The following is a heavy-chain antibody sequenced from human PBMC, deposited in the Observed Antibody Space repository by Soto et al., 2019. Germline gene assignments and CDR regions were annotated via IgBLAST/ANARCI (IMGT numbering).Heavy chain of an antibody. Sequence: GSSVKVSCKASGGTFTNYALSWVRQSSGQGLEWMGGIIPIFGTANYAQKFQGRVTITADEPTSTAYMELSSLRSEDTAVYYCASDGRYVDTKDWYASWAQGTLVTVSS. J-gene: IGHJ5*01. CDR3: ASDGRYVDTKDWYAS. CDR2: IIPIFGTA. CDR1: GGTFTNYA. V-gene: IGHV1-69*13. D-gene: IGHD5-18*01.